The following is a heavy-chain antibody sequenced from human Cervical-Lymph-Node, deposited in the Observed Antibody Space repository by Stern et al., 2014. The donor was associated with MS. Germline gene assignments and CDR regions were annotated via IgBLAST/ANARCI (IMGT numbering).Heavy chain of an antibody. CDR1: GFTFSSYW. CDR3: AREGTISPLYYYYGMDV. V-gene: IGHV3-7*03. D-gene: IGHD1-1*01. J-gene: IGHJ6*02. Sequence: EVQLVESGGGLVQPGGSLRLSCAASGFTFSSYWMSWVRQAPGKGLEWVAHLKQDGSEKYYVDSVKGRFTISRDNAKNSLYLQMNSLRAEDTAVYYCAREGTISPLYYYYGMDVWGQGTTVTVSS. CDR2: LKQDGSEK.